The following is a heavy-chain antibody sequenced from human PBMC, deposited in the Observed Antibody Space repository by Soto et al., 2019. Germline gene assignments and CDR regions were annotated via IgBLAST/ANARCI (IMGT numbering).Heavy chain of an antibody. CDR2: ISSDGSNK. CDR1: GFTFRRHA. Sequence: QVQLAESGGGVVQPGTSLRLSCAASGFTFRRHAMHWVRQAPGTGLEWVALISSDGSNKYYIDCVKGRFTVSRENSKNSLSLQMNSLRAEDKAVYYCTRGHEWSGTYFDYWGQGTLVTVSS. V-gene: IGHV3-30*03. D-gene: IGHD3-3*01. CDR3: TRGHEWSGTYFDY. J-gene: IGHJ4*02.